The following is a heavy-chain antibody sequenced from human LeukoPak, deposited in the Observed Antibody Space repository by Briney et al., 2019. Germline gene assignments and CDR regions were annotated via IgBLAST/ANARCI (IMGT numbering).Heavy chain of an antibody. V-gene: IGHV4-59*01. CDR1: GDSITNYY. Sequence: SETLSLTCIVSGDSITNYYWSWIRQPPGKGLEWIGYMSSSGYSSYHPSLETRVTISIDTSKNQFSLKLSAVTAADTAVYYCARDLRDGYFDYWGQGTVVIVSS. J-gene: IGHJ4*02. CDR3: ARDLRDGYFDY. CDR2: MSSSGYS. D-gene: IGHD5-24*01.